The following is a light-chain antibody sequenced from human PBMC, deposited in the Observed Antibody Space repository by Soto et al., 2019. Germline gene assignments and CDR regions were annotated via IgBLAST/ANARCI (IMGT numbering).Light chain of an antibody. J-gene: IGKJ4*02. Sequence: EIVLTQSPATLSVSPGDRVTLSCRASQSVDINLARYQQKRGQAPRLLIYGASTRATDMPGRFSGSGSGTEFTLTISSLQSEDFAAYYSQQYKNWPRTFGRATKVDIK. V-gene: IGKV3-15*01. CDR3: QQYKNWPRT. CDR2: GAS. CDR1: QSVDIN.